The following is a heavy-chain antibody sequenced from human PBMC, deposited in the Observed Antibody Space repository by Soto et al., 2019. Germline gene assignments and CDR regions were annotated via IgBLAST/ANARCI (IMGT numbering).Heavy chain of an antibody. CDR1: VGSILGAGSS. CDR3: ARAQFYSGSGNYRNLMFDP. D-gene: IGHD3-10*01. Sequence: KPSETLSVICAVSVGSILGAGSSWSWSRQLPGGGVDWIVYIYESGTILYNPSLKTRLTSSLNWSDKQFSLTLSSVTAADTAVYYCARAQFYSGSGNYRNLMFDPWGQGTQVTVSS. J-gene: IGHJ5*02. CDR2: IYESGTI. V-gene: IGHV4-30-2*01.